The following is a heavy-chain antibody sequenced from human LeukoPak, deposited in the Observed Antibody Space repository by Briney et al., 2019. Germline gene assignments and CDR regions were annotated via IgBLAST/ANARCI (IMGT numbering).Heavy chain of an antibody. Sequence: SETLSLTCTVSGGSISSYYWSWIRQPAGKGLEWIGRIYTSGSTNYNPSLKSRVTMSVDTSKNQFSLKLSSVTAADTAVYYCARVGAYYYDSCGYSSIGAFDIWGQGTMVTVSS. J-gene: IGHJ3*02. D-gene: IGHD3-22*01. V-gene: IGHV4-4*07. CDR1: GGSISSYY. CDR3: ARVGAYYYDSCGYSSIGAFDI. CDR2: IYTSGST.